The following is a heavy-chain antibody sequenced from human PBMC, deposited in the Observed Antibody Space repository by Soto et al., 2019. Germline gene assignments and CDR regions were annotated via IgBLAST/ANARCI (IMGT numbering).Heavy chain of an antibody. Sequence: ETLSLTCTVSGGSISSYYWSWIRQPPGKGLEWIGYIYYSGSTNYNPSLKSRVTISVDTSKNQFSLKLSSVTAADTAVYYCARQRLGYCSGGSCSPDPVDYWGQGTLVTVSS. CDR3: ARQRLGYCSGGSCSPDPVDY. V-gene: IGHV4-59*08. CDR1: GGSISSYY. D-gene: IGHD2-15*01. J-gene: IGHJ4*02. CDR2: IYYSGST.